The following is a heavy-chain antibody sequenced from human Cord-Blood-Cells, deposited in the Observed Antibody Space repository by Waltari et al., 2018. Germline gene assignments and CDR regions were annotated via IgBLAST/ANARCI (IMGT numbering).Heavy chain of an antibody. CDR3: ARDSGDYVWGSYRYFDY. D-gene: IGHD3-16*02. Sequence: EVQLVESGGGLVKPGGSLRLSCAASGFTFSSYSMNWVRQAPGKGLEWVSSIRSSSSYIYYADSVKGRFTISRDNAKNSLYLQMNSLRAEDTAVYYCARDSGDYVWGSYRYFDYWGQGTLVTVSS. CDR1: GFTFSSYS. V-gene: IGHV3-21*01. CDR2: IRSSSSYI. J-gene: IGHJ4*02.